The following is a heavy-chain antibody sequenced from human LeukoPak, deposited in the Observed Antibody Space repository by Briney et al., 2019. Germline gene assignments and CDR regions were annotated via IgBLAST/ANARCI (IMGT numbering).Heavy chain of an antibody. J-gene: IGHJ2*01. D-gene: IGHD6-6*01. CDR1: GFTFSRYW. Sequence: GGSLRLSCAASGFTFSRYWMSWVRQAPGKGLEWVANIRQDGSEKHYLDSVKGRITISRDNAKNTLYLQMNSLRVEDTAVYYCAKAHGSSSWWYFDLWGRGTLVTVSS. CDR3: AKAHGSSSWWYFDL. CDR2: IRQDGSEK. V-gene: IGHV3-7*03.